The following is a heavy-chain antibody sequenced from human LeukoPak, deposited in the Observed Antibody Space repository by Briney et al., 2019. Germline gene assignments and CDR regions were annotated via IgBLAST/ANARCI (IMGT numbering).Heavy chain of an antibody. V-gene: IGHV3-30*02. CDR1: GFTFSNYN. CDR3: AKDHKDSSGWSFDY. Sequence: GGSLRLSCAASGFTFSNYNMHWVRQAPGKGLEGVAFIRYDGSNKYYAESAKGRFTISRDNSKHTLYLQMNSLRAEDTAVYYCAKDHKDSSGWSFDYWGQGTLVTVSS. CDR2: IRYDGSNK. J-gene: IGHJ4*02. D-gene: IGHD6-19*01.